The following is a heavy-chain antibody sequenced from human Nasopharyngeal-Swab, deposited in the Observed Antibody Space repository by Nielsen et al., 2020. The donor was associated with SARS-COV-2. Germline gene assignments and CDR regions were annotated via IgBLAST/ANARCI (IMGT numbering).Heavy chain of an antibody. J-gene: IGHJ4*02. CDR1: GFTFSSYW. CDR2: IGQDGGGK. Sequence: GASLKISCAASGFTFSSYWMSWVRQAPGKGLEWVGNIGQDGGGKKYVDSVKGRFTISRDNAKNSLYLQMNSLRAEDMAVYYCARGWRWADDYWGQGTLVTVSS. V-gene: IGHV3-7*01. CDR3: ARGWRWADDY. D-gene: IGHD5-24*01.